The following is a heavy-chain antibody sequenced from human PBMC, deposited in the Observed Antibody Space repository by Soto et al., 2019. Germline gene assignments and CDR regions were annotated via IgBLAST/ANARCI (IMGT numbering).Heavy chain of an antibody. D-gene: IGHD3-10*01. V-gene: IGHV3-74*01. CDR2: INSDGSST. Sequence: GGSLRLSCAASGFTFSSYWMHWVRQAPGKGLVWVSRINSDGSSTSYADSVMGRFTISRDNAKNTLYLQMNSLRAEDTAVYYCATSLNLWFGESYYGMDVWGQGTTVTVSS. CDR1: GFTFSSYW. CDR3: ATSLNLWFGESYYGMDV. J-gene: IGHJ6*02.